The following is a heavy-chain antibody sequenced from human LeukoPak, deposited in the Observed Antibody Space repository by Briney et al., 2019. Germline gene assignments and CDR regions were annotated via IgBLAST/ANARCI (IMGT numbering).Heavy chain of an antibody. CDR2: ISGSGGST. V-gene: IGHV3-23*01. J-gene: IGHJ2*01. Sequence: GGSLRLSCAASGLTFSSYAMSWVRQAPGKGLEWVSAISGSGGSTYYADSVKGRFTISRDNSKNTLYLQMNSLRAEDTAVYYCAKVTSRGYSYGPWYFDLWGRGTLVTVSS. CDR1: GLTFSSYA. CDR3: AKVTSRGYSYGPWYFDL. D-gene: IGHD5-18*01.